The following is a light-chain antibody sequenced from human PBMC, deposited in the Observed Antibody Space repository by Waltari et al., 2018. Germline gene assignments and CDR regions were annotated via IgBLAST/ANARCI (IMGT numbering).Light chain of an antibody. V-gene: IGLV1-51*02. J-gene: IGLJ3*02. CDR1: TSNIGTNY. CDR3: ASWDDSLSVGV. Sequence: QSVLTQPPSVSAAPGQKVAIPCSGSTSNIGTNYVSWYQQLPGAAPKVFIYETAKRPSGIPDRFSGSKSGTSASLGITGLRSEDEADYYCASWDDSLSVGVFGGGTKLTVL. CDR2: ETA.